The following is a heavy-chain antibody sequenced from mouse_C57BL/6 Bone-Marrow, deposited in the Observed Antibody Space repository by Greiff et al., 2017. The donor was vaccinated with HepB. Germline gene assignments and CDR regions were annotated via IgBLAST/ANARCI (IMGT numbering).Heavy chain of an antibody. V-gene: IGHV1-64*01. CDR2: IHPNSGST. CDR3: ARDSSGYKDYAMDY. CDR1: GYTFTSYW. Sequence: VQLQQPGAELVKPGASVKLSCKASGYTFTSYWMHWVKQRPGQGLGWIGMIHPNSGSTNYNEKFKSKATLTVDKSSSTAYMQLSSLTSEDSAVYYCARDSSGYKDYAMDYWGQGTAVTVSA. J-gene: IGHJ4*01. D-gene: IGHD3-2*02.